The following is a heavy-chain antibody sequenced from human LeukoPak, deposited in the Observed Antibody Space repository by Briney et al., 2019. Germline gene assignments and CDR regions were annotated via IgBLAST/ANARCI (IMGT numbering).Heavy chain of an antibody. CDR1: DGSISSSSSF. Sequence: SETLSLTCTVSDGSISSSSSFWGWIRQPPGKGLEWIGFIYHSGTINYNPSLKSRVTISVDTSKNQFSLKLTSVTAADTAVYFCARDRDYFEHWGQGTLVTVSS. CDR3: ARDRDYFEH. CDR2: IYHSGTI. J-gene: IGHJ4*02. D-gene: IGHD5-24*01. V-gene: IGHV4-61*01.